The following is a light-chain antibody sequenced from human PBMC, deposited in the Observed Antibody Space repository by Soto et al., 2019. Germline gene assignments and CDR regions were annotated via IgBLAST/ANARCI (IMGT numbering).Light chain of an antibody. J-gene: IGKJ3*01. CDR2: GAS. CDR3: QQYGSSPLYP. V-gene: IGKV3-20*01. CDR1: QSVSSSS. Sequence: EIVLTQSPGTLSLSPGERATLSCRASQSVSSSSLAWYQRKPGQAPSLLIYGASSRATGIPDRFSGSGSGTDFTLTISRLEPEDFAVYYCQQYGSSPLYPFGPGTKVDIK.